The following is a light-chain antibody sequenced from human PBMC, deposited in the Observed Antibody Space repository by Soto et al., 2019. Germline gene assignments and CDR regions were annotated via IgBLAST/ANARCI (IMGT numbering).Light chain of an antibody. CDR3: QQYGDSQIT. CDR1: QSVRRSA. J-gene: IGKJ5*01. CDR2: DAS. Sequence: ENVLTQSPCTLSLSPGERAALFCGASQSVRRSALAWYQKKRGQAPRVLIYDASIRATGIPDRFSGSGSGTDFTLTISRLEPEDFEVYYCQQYGDSQITFGQGTRLEIK. V-gene: IGKV3-20*01.